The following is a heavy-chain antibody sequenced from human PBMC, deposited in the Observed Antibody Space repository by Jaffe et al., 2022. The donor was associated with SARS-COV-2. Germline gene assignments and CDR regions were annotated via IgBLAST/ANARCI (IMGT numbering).Heavy chain of an antibody. J-gene: IGHJ4*02. CDR2: ISYDGSNK. CDR3: ARAPVSDY. V-gene: IGHV3-30-3*01. D-gene: IGHD2-8*01. Sequence: QVQLVESGGGVVQPGRSLRLSCAASGFTFSSYAMHWVRQAPGKGLEWVAVISYDGSNKYYADSVKGRFTISRDNSKNTLYLQMNSLRAEDTAVYYCARAPVSDYWGQGTLVTVSS. CDR1: GFTFSSYA.